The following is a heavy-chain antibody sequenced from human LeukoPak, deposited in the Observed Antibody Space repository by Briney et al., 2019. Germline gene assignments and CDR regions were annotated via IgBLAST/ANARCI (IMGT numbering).Heavy chain of an antibody. J-gene: IGHJ6*02. CDR3: ARDPYCSSTSCYPDV. V-gene: IGHV4-61*03. D-gene: IGHD2-2*01. Sequence: SETLSLTCTVSGASVNSGSHYWSWFRQPPGKGLEWIGYMYYSGTTNYNPSLKSRVTMSVDTSKNHFSLKMNSLTAADTAVYYCARDPYCSSTSCYPDVWGQGTTVTVSS. CDR2: MYYSGTT. CDR1: GASVNSGSHY.